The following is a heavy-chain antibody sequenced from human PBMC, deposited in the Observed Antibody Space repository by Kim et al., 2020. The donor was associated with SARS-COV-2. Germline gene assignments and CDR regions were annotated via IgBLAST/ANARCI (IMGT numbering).Heavy chain of an antibody. V-gene: IGHV4-34*01. Sequence: SETLSLTCAVYGGSFSGYYWSWIRQPPGKGLEWIGEINHSGSTNYNPSLKSRVTISVDTSKNQFSLKLSSVTAADTAVYYCARAKPIVAESSSWYLDYWGQGTLVTVSS. J-gene: IGHJ4*02. D-gene: IGHD6-13*01. CDR2: INHSGST. CDR1: GGSFSGYY. CDR3: ARAKPIVAESSSWYLDY.